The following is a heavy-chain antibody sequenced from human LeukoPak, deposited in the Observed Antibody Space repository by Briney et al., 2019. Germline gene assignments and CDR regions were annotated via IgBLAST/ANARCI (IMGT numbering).Heavy chain of an antibody. CDR3: ARASANDY. CDR2: ISYDGSNK. J-gene: IGHJ4*02. Sequence: GRSLRLSCAASGFTFSSYAMHWVRQAPGKGLEWVAVISYDGSNKYYADSVKGRFTISRDNSKNTLYLQMNSLRAEDTAVYYCARASANDYWGQGTLVNVSS. CDR1: GFTFSSYA. V-gene: IGHV3-30*01. D-gene: IGHD6-25*01.